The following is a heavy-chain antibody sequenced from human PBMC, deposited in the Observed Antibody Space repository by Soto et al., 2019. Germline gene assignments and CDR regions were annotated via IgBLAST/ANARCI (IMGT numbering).Heavy chain of an antibody. CDR3: ARGYGDPSIDY. D-gene: IGHD4-17*01. CDR2: ISGSGGST. J-gene: IGHJ4*02. CDR1: GFTFSSYA. Sequence: SLRLSCAASGFTFSSYAMSWVRQAPGKGLEWVSAISGSGGSTNYNPSLKSRVTISVDTSKNQFSLKLSSVTAADTAVYYCARGYGDPSIDYWGQGTLVTVSS. V-gene: IGHV3-23*02.